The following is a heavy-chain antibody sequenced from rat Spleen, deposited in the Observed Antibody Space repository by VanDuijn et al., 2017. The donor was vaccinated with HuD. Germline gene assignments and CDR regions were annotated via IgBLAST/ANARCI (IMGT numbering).Heavy chain of an antibody. Sequence: EVQLVESDGGLVQPGRSLKLSCAASGFTFSDYYMAWVRQGPKKGLEWVAYISYDGDTTYYRDSVKGRFTVSRENTERTLYLLVDSLRSEDTATYYCAIPYGYWGQGVMVTVSS. J-gene: IGHJ2*01. V-gene: IGHV5-7*01. D-gene: IGHD1-3*01. CDR2: ISYDGDTT. CDR1: GFTFSDYY. CDR3: AIPYGY.